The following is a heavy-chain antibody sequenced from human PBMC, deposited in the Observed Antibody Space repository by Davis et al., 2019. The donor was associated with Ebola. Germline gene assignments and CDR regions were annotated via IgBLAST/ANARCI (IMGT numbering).Heavy chain of an antibody. J-gene: IGHJ3*02. CDR3: ARDGNDSSGYYLQIDAFDI. D-gene: IGHD3-22*01. CDR2: INPNSGGT. CDR1: GYTFTSYG. V-gene: IGHV1-2*02. Sequence: ASVKVSCKASGYTFTSYGISWVRQAPGRGLEWMGWINPNSGGTNYAQKFQGRVTMTRDTSISTAYMELSRLRSDDTAVYYCARDGNDSSGYYLQIDAFDIWGQGTMVTVSS.